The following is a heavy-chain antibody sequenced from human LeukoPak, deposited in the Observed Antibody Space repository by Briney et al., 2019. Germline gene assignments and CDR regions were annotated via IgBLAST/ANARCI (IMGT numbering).Heavy chain of an antibody. CDR1: GGSFSSYY. V-gene: IGHV4-59*08. D-gene: IGHD4-23*01. CDR3: ARTHDYGGNYFDY. Sequence: SETLSLTCAVYGGSFSSYYWSWIRQPPGKGLEWIGYIYYSGSTNYNPSLKSRVTISVDTSKNQFSLKLSSVTAADTAVYYCARTHDYGGNYFDYWGQGTLVAVSS. CDR2: IYYSGST. J-gene: IGHJ4*02.